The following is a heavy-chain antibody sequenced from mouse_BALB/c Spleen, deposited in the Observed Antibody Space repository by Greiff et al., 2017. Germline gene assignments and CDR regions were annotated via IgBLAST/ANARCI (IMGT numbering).Heavy chain of an antibody. CDR2: IYPGNVNT. Sequence: VKLQESGPELVKPGASVRISCKASGYTFTSYYIHWVKQRPGQGLEWIGWIYPGNVNTKYNEKFKGKATLTADKSSSTAYMQLSSLTSEDSAVYFCAREWGTYWGQGTSVTVSS. D-gene: IGHD1-3*01. V-gene: IGHV1S56*01. CDR1: GYTFTSYY. CDR3: AREWGTY. J-gene: IGHJ4*01.